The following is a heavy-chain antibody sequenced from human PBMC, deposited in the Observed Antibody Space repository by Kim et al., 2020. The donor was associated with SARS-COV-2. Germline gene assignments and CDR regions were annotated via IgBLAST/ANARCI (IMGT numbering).Heavy chain of an antibody. J-gene: IGHJ6*02. Sequence: GGSLRLSCAASGFTFSSYWMSWVRQAPGKGLEWVANIKQDGSEKYYVDSVKGRFTISRDNAKNSLYLQMNSLRAEDTAVYYCARDHGYSGYDWAMARYYYYGMDVWGQGTTVTVSS. CDR1: GFTFSSYW. D-gene: IGHD5-12*01. CDR3: ARDHGYSGYDWAMARYYYYGMDV. V-gene: IGHV3-7*01. CDR2: IKQDGSEK.